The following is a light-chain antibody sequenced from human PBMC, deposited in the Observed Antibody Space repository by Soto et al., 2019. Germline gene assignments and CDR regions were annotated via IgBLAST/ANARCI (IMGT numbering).Light chain of an antibody. CDR3: QQHGTT. CDR2: GAS. CDR1: QSVSSNY. V-gene: IGKV3-20*01. J-gene: IGKJ1*01. Sequence: EIVLTQSPGTLSLSPGDRGTLSCRASQSVSSNYLAWYQHKPGQTPRLLIYGASSRATGIPDRFSGSGSGTDFTLTISRLEPEDSAVYYCQQHGTTFGQGTKVDI.